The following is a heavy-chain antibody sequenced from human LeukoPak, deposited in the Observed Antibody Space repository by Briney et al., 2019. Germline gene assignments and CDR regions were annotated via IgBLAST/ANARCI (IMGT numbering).Heavy chain of an antibody. D-gene: IGHD3-10*01. CDR3: ARGQDYYGSGSYPLDY. Sequence: PSETLSLTCAVYGGSFSGYYWSWIRQPPGKGLEWIGEINHSGSTNYNPSLKSRVTISVDTSKDQFSLKLSSVTAADTAVYYCARGQDYYGSGSYPLDYWGQGTLVTVSS. CDR1: GGSFSGYY. CDR2: INHSGST. V-gene: IGHV4-34*01. J-gene: IGHJ4*02.